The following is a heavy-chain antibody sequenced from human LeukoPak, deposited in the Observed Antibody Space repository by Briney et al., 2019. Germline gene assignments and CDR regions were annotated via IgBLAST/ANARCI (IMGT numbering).Heavy chain of an antibody. J-gene: IGHJ4*02. D-gene: IGHD6-19*01. Sequence: PGGSLSLPCAASGFSFSDYDMNWVRLAPGKGLEWVAWISTTSATIYYADSVKGRFTISRDNAKNSLYLQMNSLSGEDTAVYYCAREVRRGSDYFDYWGQGTLVTVSS. CDR3: AREVRRGSDYFDY. CDR1: GFSFSDYD. CDR2: ISTTSATI. V-gene: IGHV3-48*01.